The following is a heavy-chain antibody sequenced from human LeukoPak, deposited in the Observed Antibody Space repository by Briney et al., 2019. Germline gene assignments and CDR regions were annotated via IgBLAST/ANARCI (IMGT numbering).Heavy chain of an antibody. D-gene: IGHD1-14*01. CDR1: GFTFSSYS. Sequence: GGSLRLSCAASGFTFSSYSMNWVRQAPGKGLEWVSSISSSSSYIYYADSVKGRFTISRDNAKNFLFLEMNSLRAEDTAVYYCARDGDQMYEVYDYWGQGTLVTVSS. CDR3: ARDGDQMYEVYDY. CDR2: ISSSSSYI. J-gene: IGHJ4*02. V-gene: IGHV3-21*06.